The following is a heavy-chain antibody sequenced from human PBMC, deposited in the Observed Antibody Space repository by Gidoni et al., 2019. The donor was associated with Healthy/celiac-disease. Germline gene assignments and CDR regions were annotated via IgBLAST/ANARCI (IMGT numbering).Heavy chain of an antibody. Sequence: EVQLLESGGGLVQPGGSLRLSCAASGFTFSSDAMSWVRQAPGKGLDWVSAISGSGGSTYYAASVKGRFTSSRDNSKNTLYLQMNSRRAEDTAVYYCAKRPGHSNYPSWGQGTLVTVSS. CDR1: GFTFSSDA. CDR2: ISGSGGST. J-gene: IGHJ4*02. D-gene: IGHD4-4*01. CDR3: AKRPGHSNYPS. V-gene: IGHV3-23*01.